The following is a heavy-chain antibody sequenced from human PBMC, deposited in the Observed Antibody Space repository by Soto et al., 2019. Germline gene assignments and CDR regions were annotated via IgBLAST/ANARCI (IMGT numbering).Heavy chain of an antibody. CDR1: GGSISTSSYY. CDR3: ARDYDSSGDY. V-gene: IGHV4-39*01. J-gene: IGHJ4*02. D-gene: IGHD3-22*01. Sequence: QLQLQESGPGLVKPSETLSLTCTVSGGSISTSSYYWGWIRQPPGKGLEWIGSIYYSGSTYYNPHLKRRVTISVDTSTNQFSLTLSSVTAADTAVYYCARDYDSSGDYWGQGTLVTVSS. CDR2: IYYSGST.